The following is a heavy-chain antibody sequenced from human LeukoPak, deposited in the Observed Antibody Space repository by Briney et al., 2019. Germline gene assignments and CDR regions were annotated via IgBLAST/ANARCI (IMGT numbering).Heavy chain of an antibody. CDR1: GFTFSSYA. J-gene: IGHJ4*02. Sequence: PGGSLRLSCAASGFTFSSYAMHWVRQAPGKGLEWVAVISYDGSNKYYADSVKGRFTISGDNSKNTLYLQMNSLRAEDTAVYYCARDRYSGYDFDYWGQGTLVTVSS. CDR3: ARDRYSGYDFDY. CDR2: ISYDGSNK. V-gene: IGHV3-30-3*01. D-gene: IGHD5-12*01.